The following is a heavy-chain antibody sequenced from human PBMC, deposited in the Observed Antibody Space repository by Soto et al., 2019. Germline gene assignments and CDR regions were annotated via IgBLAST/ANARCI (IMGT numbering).Heavy chain of an antibody. Sequence: QVQLVESGGGVVQPGRSLRLSCAASGFTFSSYGMHWVRQAPGKGLEWVAVISSDGSNKYYADTVKGRFTISRDNSKNTLYLQMNSLRAEDTAVYYCAKDPRDYDSWSGDQLGEVNYYYYYMDVWGKGTTVTVSS. D-gene: IGHD3-3*01. CDR2: ISSDGSNK. CDR3: AKDPRDYDSWSGDQLGEVNYYYYYMDV. J-gene: IGHJ6*03. CDR1: GFTFSSYG. V-gene: IGHV3-30*18.